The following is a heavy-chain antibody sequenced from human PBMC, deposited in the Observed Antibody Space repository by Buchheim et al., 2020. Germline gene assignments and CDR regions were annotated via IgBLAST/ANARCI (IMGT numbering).Heavy chain of an antibody. J-gene: IGHJ4*02. CDR2: ISYDGSNK. Sequence: QVQLVESGGGVVQPGRSLRLSCAASGFTFSSYAMHWVRQAPGKGLEWVAVISYDGSNKYYADSVKGRFTISRDNSKNTLYLQMNSRRAEDTAVYYCAREGRGYSYGLEPFDYWGQGTL. D-gene: IGHD5-18*01. CDR1: GFTFSSYA. CDR3: AREGRGYSYGLEPFDY. V-gene: IGHV3-30-3*01.